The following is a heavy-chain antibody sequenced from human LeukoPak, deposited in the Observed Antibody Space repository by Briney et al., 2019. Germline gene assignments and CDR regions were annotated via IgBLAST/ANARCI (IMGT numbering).Heavy chain of an antibody. CDR1: GGSVSSSTYY. CDR3: ARVRGVASYFDY. Sequence: KPSETLSLTCTVSGGSVSSSTYYWGWIRQPPGKGPEWIGGIHYTGSTYYNPSHKSRVTVSIDKSKNQFSLNLISVTAADTAVYYCARVRGVASYFDYWGQGTLVTVSS. V-gene: IGHV4-39*07. J-gene: IGHJ4*02. CDR2: IHYTGST. D-gene: IGHD3-16*01.